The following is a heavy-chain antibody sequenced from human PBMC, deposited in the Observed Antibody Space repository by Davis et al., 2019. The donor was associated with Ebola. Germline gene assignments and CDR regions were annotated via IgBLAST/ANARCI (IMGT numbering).Heavy chain of an antibody. CDR2: INHSGST. CDR3: ARDPGAMVKTGWFDP. J-gene: IGHJ5*02. D-gene: IGHD5-18*01. CDR1: GGSFSGYY. V-gene: IGHV4-34*01. Sequence: PSETLSLTCAVYGGSFSGYYWSWIRQPPGKGLEWIGEINHSGSTNYNPSLKRRVTISVDTSKNQFSLKLSSVTAADTAVYYCARDPGAMVKTGWFDPWGQGTLVTVSS.